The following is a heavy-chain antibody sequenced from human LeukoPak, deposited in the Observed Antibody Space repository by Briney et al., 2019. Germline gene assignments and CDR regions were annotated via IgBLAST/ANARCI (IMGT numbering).Heavy chain of an antibody. J-gene: IGHJ5*02. CDR1: GYTFTGYY. Sequence: ASVKVSCKASGYTFTGYYMHWVRQAPGQGLEWMGRINPNSGGTNYAQKFQGRVTMTRDTSISTAYMELRSLRSDDTAVYYCARASSSSSRGNWFDPWGQGTLVTVSS. CDR3: ARASSSSSRGNWFDP. D-gene: IGHD6-6*01. V-gene: IGHV1-2*06. CDR2: INPNSGGT.